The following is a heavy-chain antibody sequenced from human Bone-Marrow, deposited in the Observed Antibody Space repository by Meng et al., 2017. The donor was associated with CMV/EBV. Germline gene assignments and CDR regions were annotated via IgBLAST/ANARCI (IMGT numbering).Heavy chain of an antibody. CDR3: ATRSYSSGWYYFDF. CDR1: GFTVSSNY. CDR2: IYSGDST. J-gene: IGHJ4*02. D-gene: IGHD6-19*01. V-gene: IGHV3-53*01. Sequence: GGSLRLSCVGTGFTVSSNYMSWVRQDPGKGLEWVSVIYSGDSTYYADSVKGRFTISRDNSKNTLYLQMNSLRAEDTAVYYCATRSYSSGWYYFDFWGQGTLVTVSS.